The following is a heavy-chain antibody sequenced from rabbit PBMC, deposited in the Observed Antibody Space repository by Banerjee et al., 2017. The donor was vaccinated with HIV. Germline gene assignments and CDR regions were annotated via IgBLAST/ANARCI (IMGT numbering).Heavy chain of an antibody. CDR2: INAEDDSKI. D-gene: IGHD4-1*01. CDR1: GFSFNGNYW. J-gene: IGHJ4*01. V-gene: IGHV1S45*01. Sequence: QEQLEESGGDLVKPEGSLTLTCTGSGFSFNGNYWICWVRQAPVTGLEWIACINAEDDSKICYASWAKGPFTISKTSSTTVTLQMTSLTAADTATYFCARDLAGAIGWNFNLWGQGTLVTVS. CDR3: ARDLAGAIGWNFNL.